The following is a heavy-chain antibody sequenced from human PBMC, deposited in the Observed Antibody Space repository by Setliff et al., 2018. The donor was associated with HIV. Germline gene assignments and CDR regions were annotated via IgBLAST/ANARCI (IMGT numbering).Heavy chain of an antibody. CDR2: IYYSGST. D-gene: IGHD3-16*01. CDR3: ARERSLITNRRYFDS. Sequence: PSETLSLTCTVSGGSISSRGYYWGWIRQPPGKELEWIGSIYYSGSTYYNPSLKSRVAISVDTSKNQFSLKVSSVTAADTAVYYCARERSLITNRRYFDSWGQGTLVTVSS. J-gene: IGHJ4*02. CDR1: GGSISSRGYY. V-gene: IGHV4-39*07.